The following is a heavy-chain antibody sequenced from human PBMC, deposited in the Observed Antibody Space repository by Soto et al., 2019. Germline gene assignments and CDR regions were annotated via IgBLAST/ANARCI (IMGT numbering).Heavy chain of an antibody. CDR3: AHAYTGSSWFQNWFDP. J-gene: IGHJ5*02. CDR1: GFSLSRIGVG. D-gene: IGHD2-2*02. CDR2: IYWDDDK. V-gene: IGHV2-5*02. Sequence: QITLTESGLPLVKPTQTLTLTCTFSGFSLSRIGVGVGWIRQPPGKALEWLALIYWDDDKRYRPSLESRLTITKDTSKNQVVLTMTNMDPEDTATYYCAHAYTGSSWFQNWFDPWGQGTQVTVSS.